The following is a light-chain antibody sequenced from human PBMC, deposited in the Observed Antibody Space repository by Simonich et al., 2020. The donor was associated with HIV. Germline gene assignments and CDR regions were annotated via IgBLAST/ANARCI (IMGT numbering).Light chain of an antibody. CDR3: QQYNSYPIT. CDR1: QGISSY. Sequence: VIWMTQSPSLLSASTGDRVTISCRVSQGISSYLAWYQQKPGKAPELLIYAASSLQNGVPSRFSGSGSGTEFTLTISSLQPDDFATYYCQQYNSYPITFGQGTRLEIK. V-gene: IGKV1D-8*03. CDR2: AAS. J-gene: IGKJ5*01.